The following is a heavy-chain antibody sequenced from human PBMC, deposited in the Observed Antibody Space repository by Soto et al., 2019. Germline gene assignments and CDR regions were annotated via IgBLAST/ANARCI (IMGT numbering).Heavy chain of an antibody. D-gene: IGHD6-19*01. CDR3: ARPVAGDYNYMDV. Sequence: EVHLVQSGPEVKKPGESLRISCKASGYSFISYWIAWVRQVPRRRPEWIGIIYPGDSDTRYSPSFQGQVTISADRSISTAYLQWSSLKASDTAIYYCARPVAGDYNYMDVWGNGTSLTVSS. CDR2: IYPGDSDT. J-gene: IGHJ6*03. V-gene: IGHV5-51*03. CDR1: GYSFISYW.